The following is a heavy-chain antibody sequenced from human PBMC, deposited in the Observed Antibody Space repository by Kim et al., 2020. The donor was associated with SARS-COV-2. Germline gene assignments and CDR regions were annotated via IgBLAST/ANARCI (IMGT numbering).Heavy chain of an antibody. J-gene: IGHJ5*02. CDR3: ARHEGYSGSYGRFDP. D-gene: IGHD1-26*01. V-gene: IGHV5-10-1*01. Sequence: PSFQGHVTISADKSISTAYLQWSSLKASDTAMYYCARHEGYSGSYGRFDPWGQGTLVTVSS.